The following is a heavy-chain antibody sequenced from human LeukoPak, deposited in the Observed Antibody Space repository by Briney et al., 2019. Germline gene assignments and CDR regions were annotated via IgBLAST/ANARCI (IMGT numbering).Heavy chain of an antibody. D-gene: IGHD6-19*01. CDR1: GGSIRSGSYY. V-gene: IGHV4-61*02. CDR3: ARDREAVAGPLDY. Sequence: PSETLSLACTVSGGSIRSGSYYWSWIRQAAGKGLEWIGRVYTSGSTNYNPSLKSRVTMSVDTSKNQFSLKLSSVTAADTAMYYCARDREAVAGPLDYWGQGTLVTVSS. CDR2: VYTSGST. J-gene: IGHJ4*02.